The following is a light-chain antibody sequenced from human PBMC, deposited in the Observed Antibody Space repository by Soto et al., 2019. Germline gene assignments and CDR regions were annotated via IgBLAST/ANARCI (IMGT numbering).Light chain of an antibody. CDR1: SSDVGGFNY. V-gene: IGLV2-8*01. CDR2: EVS. J-gene: IGLJ2*01. CDR3: SSYAGSDSFVV. Sequence: QSALTQPPSASGSPGQSVTISCTGTSSDVGGFNYVSWYQQHPGKAPKVMIFEVSKRPSGVPARFSASKSGNTASLTVSGLQGEDEADYFVSSYAGSDSFVVFGGGTKLTVL.